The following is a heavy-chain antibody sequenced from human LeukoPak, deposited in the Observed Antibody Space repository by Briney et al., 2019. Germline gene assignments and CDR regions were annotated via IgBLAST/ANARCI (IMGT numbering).Heavy chain of an antibody. Sequence: GGSLRLSCAASGFTFSSYWMHWVRQAPGKGLVWVSHINNDGNTTSYADSVKGRFTISRDNAKNTLYLQMNSLRTEDTAVYYCACHGIVPPYWGQGTLVTVSS. J-gene: IGHJ4*02. CDR1: GFTFSSYW. D-gene: IGHD2-2*01. V-gene: IGHV3-74*01. CDR3: ACHGIVPPY. CDR2: INNDGNTT.